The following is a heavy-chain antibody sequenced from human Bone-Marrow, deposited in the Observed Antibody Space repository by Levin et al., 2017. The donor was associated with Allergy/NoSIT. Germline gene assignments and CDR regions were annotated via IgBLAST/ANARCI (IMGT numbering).Heavy chain of an antibody. J-gene: IGHJ6*02. D-gene: IGHD4-17*01. CDR1: GYRFTSYW. CDR3: ARTTTVTTYNFGLDV. CDR2: IYPGDSDT. Sequence: KVSCKGSGYRFTSYWIGWVRQMPGKGLEWMAVIYPGDSDTRYSPSFQGQVTISADKSINTAYLQWSTLKASDTAIYYCARTTTVTTYNFGLDVWGQGTTVTVSS. V-gene: IGHV5-51*06.